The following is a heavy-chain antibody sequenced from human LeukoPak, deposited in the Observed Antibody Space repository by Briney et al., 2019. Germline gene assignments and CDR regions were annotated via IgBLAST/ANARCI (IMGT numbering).Heavy chain of an antibody. V-gene: IGHV1-46*01. CDR3: ARDSGSYYRYFDY. J-gene: IGHJ4*02. CDR1: GYTFTSYY. CDR2: INPSGGST. Sequence: GASVKVSCKASGYTFTSYYMHWVRQAPGQGLEWMGIINPSGGSTSYAQKFQGRVTITTDESTSTAYMELSSLRSEDTAVYYCARDSGSYYRYFDYWGQGTLVTVSS. D-gene: IGHD1-26*01.